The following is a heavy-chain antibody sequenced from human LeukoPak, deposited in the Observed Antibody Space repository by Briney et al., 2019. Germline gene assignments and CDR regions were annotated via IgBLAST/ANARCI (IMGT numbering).Heavy chain of an antibody. CDR3: ARNNGMDV. J-gene: IGHJ6*02. CDR2: VNRDGSET. V-gene: IGHV3-7*03. CDR1: GFALSSHW. Sequence: GGSLRLSCAASGFALSSHWMTWVRQVPGRGPEWVANVNRDGSETYYLDPVKGRFTISKDNAKNSLYLQMNSLRAEDTALYHCARNNGMDVWGQGTTVIVSS.